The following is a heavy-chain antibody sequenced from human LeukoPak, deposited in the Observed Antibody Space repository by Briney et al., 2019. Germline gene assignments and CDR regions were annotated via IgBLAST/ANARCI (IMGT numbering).Heavy chain of an antibody. J-gene: IGHJ6*03. CDR1: GFAVSSNY. CDR3: NIAVVYYYYMDV. V-gene: IGHV3-66*01. Sequence: GGSLRLSCAASGFAVSSNYMSWVRQAPGKGLEWVSVIYSGGSTYYADSVKGRFTISRDNSKNTLYLQMNSLRAEDTAVYYCNIAVVYYYYMDVWGKGTTVTISS. CDR2: IYSGGST. D-gene: IGHD6-19*01.